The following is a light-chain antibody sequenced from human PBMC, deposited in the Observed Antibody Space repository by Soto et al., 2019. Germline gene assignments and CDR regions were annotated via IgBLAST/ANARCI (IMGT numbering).Light chain of an antibody. Sequence: IVMTQSPLSLPVTPGEPASISCRSSQSLLHSNGYNYLDWYLQKPGQSPQLLIYLGSNRASGVPDRFSGSGSGTDFTLKISRVEAEDVGVYYCMQALQTPLTFGGGNKVDIK. CDR1: QSLLHSNGYNY. J-gene: IGKJ4*01. V-gene: IGKV2-28*01. CDR3: MQALQTPLT. CDR2: LGS.